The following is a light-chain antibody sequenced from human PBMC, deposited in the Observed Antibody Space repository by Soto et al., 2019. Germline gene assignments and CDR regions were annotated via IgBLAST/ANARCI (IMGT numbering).Light chain of an antibody. V-gene: IGKV3-20*01. CDR1: QSLTSNY. J-gene: IGKJ1*01. CDR2: SAS. CDR3: QQYVSAPRT. Sequence: EIVLTQSPGTVSLFPGERATLSCRASQSLTSNYLAWYQQKPGQAPRLVIYSASSRAPGIPDRFSGSGSGTDFTLTISGLQPEDFAVYYCQQYVSAPRTFGQGTKVEAK.